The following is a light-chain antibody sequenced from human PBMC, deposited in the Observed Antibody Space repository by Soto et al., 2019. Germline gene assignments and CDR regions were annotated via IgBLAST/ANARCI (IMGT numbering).Light chain of an antibody. J-gene: IGKJ1*01. CDR3: QQRSSWPKT. V-gene: IGKV3-11*01. CDR1: RSVRSY. Sequence: EIVLTQSPATLSLSPGESATLSCRASRSVRSYLAWYQQKPGQAHRLLIYDASNRATGIPTRFSGSGSGTDFALTISGLEPEDFAVYYCQQRSSWPKTFGQGTRVEVK. CDR2: DAS.